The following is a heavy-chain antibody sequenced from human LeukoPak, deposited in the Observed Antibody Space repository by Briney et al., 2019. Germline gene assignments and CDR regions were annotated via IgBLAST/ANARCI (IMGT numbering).Heavy chain of an antibody. CDR3: AKSAPAVAGTYFGY. CDR1: GFAFDDYA. J-gene: IGHJ4*02. D-gene: IGHD6-19*01. V-gene: IGHV3-43*02. CDR2: ISGDGGST. Sequence: GGSLRLSCAASGFAFDDYAMHWVRQAPGKGLEWVSLISGDGGSTFYADSVKGRFTISRDNSKNSLYLQVNSLRTEDTALYYCAKSAPAVAGTYFGYWGQGTLVTVSS.